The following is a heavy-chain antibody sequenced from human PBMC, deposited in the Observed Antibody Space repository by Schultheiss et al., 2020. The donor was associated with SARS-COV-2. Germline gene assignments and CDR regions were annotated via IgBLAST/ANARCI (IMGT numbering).Heavy chain of an antibody. Sequence: SETLSLTCTVSGGSISSGGYYWSWIRQHPGKGLEWIGYIYYSGSTYYNPSLKSRVTISVDTSKNQFSLKLSSVTAADTAVYYCASGVVVPAAIPNWFDPWGQGTLVTVSS. V-gene: IGHV4-31*03. D-gene: IGHD2-2*01. CDR3: ASGVVVPAAIPNWFDP. J-gene: IGHJ5*02. CDR2: IYYSGST. CDR1: GGSISSGGYY.